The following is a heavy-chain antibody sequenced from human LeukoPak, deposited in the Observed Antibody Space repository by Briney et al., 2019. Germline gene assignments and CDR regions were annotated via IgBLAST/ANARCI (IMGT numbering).Heavy chain of an antibody. CDR3: AKGLYYYDSSGYYLTGGPFDY. CDR1: GFTFSSYA. J-gene: IGHJ4*02. D-gene: IGHD3-22*01. V-gene: IGHV3-23*01. CDR2: ISGSGGST. Sequence: PGGSLRFSCAASGFTFSSYAMSWVRQAPGKGLEWVSAISGSGGSTYYADSVKGRFTISRDNSKNTLYLQMNSLRAEGTAVYYCAKGLYYYDSSGYYLTGGPFDYWGQGTLVTVSS.